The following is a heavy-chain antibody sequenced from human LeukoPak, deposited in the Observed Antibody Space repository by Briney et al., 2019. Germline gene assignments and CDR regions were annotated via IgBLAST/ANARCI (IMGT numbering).Heavy chain of an antibody. V-gene: IGHV4-59*08. D-gene: IGHD2/OR15-2a*01. Sequence: PSETLSLTCTVSGDSITNYCWNWIRQSPGKGLEWIGYVNNNGATKYNPSLESRVTISVDTSKNQFSLKLSSVTAADTAVYYCASSGIVLGAFDIWGQGTMVTVSS. CDR3: ASSGIVLGAFDI. CDR2: VNNNGAT. CDR1: GDSITNYC. J-gene: IGHJ3*02.